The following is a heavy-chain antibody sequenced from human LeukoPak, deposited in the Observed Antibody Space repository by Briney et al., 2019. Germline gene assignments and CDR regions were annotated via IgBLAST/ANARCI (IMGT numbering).Heavy chain of an antibody. J-gene: IGHJ5*02. CDR1: GFTFSYYS. CDR3: AREDLNNWFDP. V-gene: IGHV3-7*03. Sequence: GGSLRLSCVASGFTFSYYSVSWVRQAPGKGLEWVANIKQDGSEKYYVDSVKGRFTISRDNAKNSLYLQMNSLRAEDTAVYYCAREDLNNWFDPWGQGTLVTVSS. CDR2: IKQDGSEK. D-gene: IGHD3-3*01.